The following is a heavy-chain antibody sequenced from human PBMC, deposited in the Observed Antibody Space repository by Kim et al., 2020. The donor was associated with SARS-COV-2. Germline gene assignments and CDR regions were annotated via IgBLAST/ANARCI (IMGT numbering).Heavy chain of an antibody. CDR2: I. D-gene: IGHD1-26*01. CDR3: ARRRRGGRDFQY. J-gene: IGHJ1*01. V-gene: IGHV3-9*01. Sequence: IGYGDSVKGRFIISRDNAKNSLFLQMNSLRTEDTALYFCARRRRGGRDFQYWGQGTLVSVSS.